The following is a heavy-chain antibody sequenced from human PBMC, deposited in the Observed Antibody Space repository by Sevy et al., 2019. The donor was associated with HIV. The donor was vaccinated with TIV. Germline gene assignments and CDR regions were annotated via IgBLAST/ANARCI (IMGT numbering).Heavy chain of an antibody. CDR1: GFTLSSYA. V-gene: IGHV3-23*01. CDR3: AKDRALVVVVASYFDY. D-gene: IGHD2-15*01. Sequence: GGSLRLSCTASGFTLSSYAMSWVRQAPGKGLEWVSAISGSGGRTYYANSVKGRFTISRDNSKNTLYLQMNSLRAEDTAVYYCAKDRALVVVVASYFDYWGQGTLVTVSS. J-gene: IGHJ4*02. CDR2: ISGSGGRT.